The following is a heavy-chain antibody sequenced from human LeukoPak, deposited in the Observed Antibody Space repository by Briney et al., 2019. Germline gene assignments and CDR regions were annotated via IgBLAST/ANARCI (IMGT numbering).Heavy chain of an antibody. CDR3: ARGTLVPAAEAYYYCMDV. D-gene: IGHD2-2*01. CDR2: MNPNSGNT. V-gene: IGHV1-8*03. J-gene: IGHJ6*03. CDR1: GYTFTSYD. Sequence: ASVKVSCKASGYTFTSYDINWVRQATGQGLEWMGWMNPNSGNTGYAQKFQGRVTITRNTSISTAYMELSSLRSEDTAVYYCARGTLVPAAEAYYYCMDVWGKGTTVTVSS.